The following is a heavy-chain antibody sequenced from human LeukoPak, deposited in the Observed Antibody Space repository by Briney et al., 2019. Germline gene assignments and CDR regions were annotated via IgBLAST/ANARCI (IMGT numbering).Heavy chain of an antibody. CDR2: ISVGGNYI. J-gene: IGHJ4*02. V-gene: IGHV3-21*06. CDR1: GFTFSSYN. Sequence: SGGSLTLSCAASGFTFSSYNFNWVRQAPGEGLQWVSSISVGGNYIYYADSVKGRFTISRDNPKNIMFLNMHSLRSADAPLFYFARLRVASHAFDSWGQGTLVSVSS. CDR3: ARLRVASHAFDS.